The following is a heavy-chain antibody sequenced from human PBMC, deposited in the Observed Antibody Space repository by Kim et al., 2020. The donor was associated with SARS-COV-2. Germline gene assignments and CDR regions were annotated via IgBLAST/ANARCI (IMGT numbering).Heavy chain of an antibody. CDR1: GGSISSYY. CDR2: IFYSGST. D-gene: IGHD4-4*01. J-gene: IGHJ4*02. V-gene: IGHV4-59*01. CDR3: ARGVTTDGYYFDY. Sequence: SETLSLTCTVSGGSISSYYWSWIRQPPGKGLEWIGYIFYSGSTNYNPSLKSRVTISVDTSKNQFSLKLSSVTAADTAVYYCARGVTTDGYYFDYWGQGTLVTVSS.